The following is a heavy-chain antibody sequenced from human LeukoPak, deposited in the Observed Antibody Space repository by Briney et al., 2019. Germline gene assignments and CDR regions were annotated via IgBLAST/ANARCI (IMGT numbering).Heavy chain of an antibody. J-gene: IGHJ5*02. CDR2: IYYTGNT. D-gene: IGHD3-3*01. V-gene: IGHV4-59*01. CDR3: ARWSGNNWFDP. Sequence: SETLSLTCTVSGGSISSYYWSWIRQPPGRGLEWIGYIYYTGNTNYNPSLKSRVTISVDTSKNQFSLKLTSVTAADTAVYFCARWSGNNWFDPWGQGTLVIVSS. CDR1: GGSISSYY.